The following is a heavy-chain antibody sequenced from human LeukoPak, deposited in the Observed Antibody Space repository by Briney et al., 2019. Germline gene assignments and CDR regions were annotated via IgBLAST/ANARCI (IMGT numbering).Heavy chain of an antibody. CDR2: ISYDGSNK. V-gene: IGHV3-30*04. CDR1: GFTFSSYA. D-gene: IGHD2-8*01. Sequence: GGSLRLSCAASGFTFSSYAMHWVRQAPGKGLEWVAVISYDGSNKYHADSVKGRFTISRDNSKNTLYLQMNSLRAEDTAVYYCARDRVLRGGFDPWGQGTLVTVSS. J-gene: IGHJ5*02. CDR3: ARDRVLRGGFDP.